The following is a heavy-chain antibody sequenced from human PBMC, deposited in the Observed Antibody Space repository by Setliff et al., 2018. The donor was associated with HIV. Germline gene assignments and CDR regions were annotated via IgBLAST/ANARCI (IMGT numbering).Heavy chain of an antibody. Sequence: SETLSLTCIVSGASISSDTWSWIRQPPGKGLQWIGFIYNSEITNYNPSLKSRVTISLDMSKNQFSLKLTSVTAADAAVYYCARGGTSSNWFDPWGQGTLVTVSS. CDR3: ARGGTSSNWFDP. D-gene: IGHD2-2*01. J-gene: IGHJ5*02. CDR1: GASISSDT. CDR2: IYNSEIT. V-gene: IGHV4-59*01.